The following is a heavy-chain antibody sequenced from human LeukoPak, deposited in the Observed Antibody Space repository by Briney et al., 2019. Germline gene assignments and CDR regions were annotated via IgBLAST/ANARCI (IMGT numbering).Heavy chain of an antibody. D-gene: IGHD5-18*01. J-gene: IGHJ4*02. CDR1: GFTFSSYG. CDR2: ISYDGRNK. Sequence: GRSLRLSCAASGFTFSSYGMHWVRQAPGKGLEWVAVISYDGRNKYCADSVKGRFTISRDNSKNTLYLQMNSLRAEDTAVYYCAKTEKPFYSPFDYWGQGTLVTVSS. V-gene: IGHV3-30*18. CDR3: AKTEKPFYSPFDY.